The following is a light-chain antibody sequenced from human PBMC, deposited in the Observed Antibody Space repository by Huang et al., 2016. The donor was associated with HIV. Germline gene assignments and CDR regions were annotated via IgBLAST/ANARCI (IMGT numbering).Light chain of an antibody. V-gene: IGKV3-15*01. J-gene: IGKJ1*01. CDR2: GAS. CDR3: HQYNDWPPEWS. CDR1: QSLRNN. Sequence: IVLTQSTATLSVSPGERATLSCRASQSLRNNFAWYQQRPGQAPRLLIYGASNRAAGIPARFSGSGSDTEFTLTISILQSGDFAIYYCHQYNDWPPEWSFAQGTRVDI.